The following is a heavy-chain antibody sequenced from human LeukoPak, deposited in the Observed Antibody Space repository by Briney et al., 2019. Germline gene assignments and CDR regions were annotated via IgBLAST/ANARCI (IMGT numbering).Heavy chain of an antibody. CDR3: ARGPVVGNYDSSGYFPPY. D-gene: IGHD3-22*01. J-gene: IGHJ4*02. CDR2: ISSSGSTI. CDR1: GFTFSSYE. Sequence: PGGSLRLSCAASGFTFSSYEMNWVRQAPGKGLEWVSYISSSGSTIYYADSVKGRFTISRDNAKNSLYLQMNSLRAEDTAVYYCARGPVVGNYDSSGYFPPYWGQGTLVTVSS. V-gene: IGHV3-48*03.